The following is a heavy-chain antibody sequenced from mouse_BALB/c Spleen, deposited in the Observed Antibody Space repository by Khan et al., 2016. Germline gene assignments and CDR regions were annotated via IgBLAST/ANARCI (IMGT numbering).Heavy chain of an antibody. J-gene: IGHJ2*01. CDR1: GYSITSDYS. V-gene: IGHV3-1*02. CDR2: IHYSGST. D-gene: IGHD1-1*01. Sequence: EVQLQESGPDLVKPSQSLSLTCTVTGYSITSDYSWHWIRQFPGNKLEWMAYIHYSGSTNYTPSLKSRISITRDTSKKQFFLQLNSDTTEDTATYYCVCFTNYFDYWGQGTTLTVSS. CDR3: VCFTNYFDY.